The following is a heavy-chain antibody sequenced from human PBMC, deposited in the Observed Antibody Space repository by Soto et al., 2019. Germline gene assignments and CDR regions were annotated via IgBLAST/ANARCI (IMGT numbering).Heavy chain of an antibody. D-gene: IGHD2-8*01. V-gene: IGHV3-23*01. CDR1: GFTFDTYT. Sequence: EVQLMESGGALVQPGGSLSLSCAASGFTFDTYTMTWVRQAPGKGLEWVSSIYGNGRTTFYADSVRGRFTISKDFSRATLYLQMNGLRVEDTATYYCAKDRHPDGLWPFDHWGRGTLVTVSS. CDR2: IYGNGRTT. CDR3: AKDRHPDGLWPFDH. J-gene: IGHJ4*01.